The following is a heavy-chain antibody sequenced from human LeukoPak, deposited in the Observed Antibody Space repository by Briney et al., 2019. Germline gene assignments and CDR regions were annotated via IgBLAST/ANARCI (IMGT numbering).Heavy chain of an antibody. CDR3: ARVPRIAAAGHYFDY. CDR2: INPNSGGT. J-gene: IGHJ4*02. CDR1: GGTFTGYY. D-gene: IGHD6-13*01. Sequence: ASVKVSCKASGGTFTGYYMHWVRQAPGQGLEWMGRINPNSGGTNYAQKFQGRVTMTRDTSISTAYMELSRLRSDDTAVYYCARVPRIAAAGHYFDYWGQGTLVTVSS. V-gene: IGHV1-2*06.